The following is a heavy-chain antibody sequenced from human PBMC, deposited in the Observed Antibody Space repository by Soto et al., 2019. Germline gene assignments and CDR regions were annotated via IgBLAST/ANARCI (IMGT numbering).Heavy chain of an antibody. CDR1: GYTFTNYW. Sequence: EVQLVQSGAEVKKPGESLKISCKGSGYTFTNYWIGWVRQMPGKGPEWMGIIYPGDSDTKYKPSFQGQVTISADKSITTTYLQWSSLKASDTAIYYCAASIFYYGMDVWGQGTTVTVSS. CDR3: AASIFYYGMDV. CDR2: IYPGDSDT. J-gene: IGHJ6*02. V-gene: IGHV5-51*01.